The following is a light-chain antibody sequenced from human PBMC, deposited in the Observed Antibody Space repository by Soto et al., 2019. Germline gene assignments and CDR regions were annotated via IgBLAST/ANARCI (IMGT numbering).Light chain of an antibody. CDR1: QGIAKY. V-gene: IGKV1-33*01. CDR2: HAS. Sequence: DTRMTQSPSSLSASVGDRVTITCQASQGIAKYLHWYQQKPGKAPKLLIYHASNLQTGVPSRFSGSGSGTEFTLTISSLQPEDIATYFCQQSDNLPLTFGGGTKVEIK. J-gene: IGKJ4*01. CDR3: QQSDNLPLT.